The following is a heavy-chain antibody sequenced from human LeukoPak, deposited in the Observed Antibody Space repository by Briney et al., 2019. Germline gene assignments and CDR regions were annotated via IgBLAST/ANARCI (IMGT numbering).Heavy chain of an antibody. V-gene: IGHV1-8*03. CDR2: MNPNSGNT. Sequence: SXXXSGXXFTSYDNNWVRQATGQGLXXXGWMNPNSGNTGYAQKFQGRVTITRNTSISTAYMELSSLRSEDTAVYYCATVGPDYSGSYPFDYWGQGTLVTVSS. D-gene: IGHD1-26*01. J-gene: IGHJ4*02. CDR3: ATVGPDYSGSYPFDY. CDR1: GXXFTSYD.